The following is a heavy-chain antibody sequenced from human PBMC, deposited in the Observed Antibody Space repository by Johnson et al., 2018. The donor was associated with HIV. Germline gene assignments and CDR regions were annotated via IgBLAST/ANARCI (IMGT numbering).Heavy chain of an antibody. CDR2: IRYDGSNK. D-gene: IGHD3-3*01. CDR1: GFSFIDYA. CDR3: ARERWSTYYGAFDI. V-gene: IGHV3-30*02. J-gene: IGHJ3*02. Sequence: QVQLVESGGGLVRPGGSLRLSCVASGFSFIDYAMIWVRQAPGKGLEWVAFIRYDGSNKYHADSVKGRFTISRDNSKNTLSLQMNSLRAEDTAVYYCARERWSTYYGAFDIWGQGTMVTVSS.